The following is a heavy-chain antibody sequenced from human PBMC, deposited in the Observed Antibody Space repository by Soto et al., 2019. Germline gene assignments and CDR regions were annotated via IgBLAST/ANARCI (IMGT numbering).Heavy chain of an antibody. V-gene: IGHV3-74*03. CDR2: INNDGIDT. Sequence: EVKLVESGGGVVQPGGSLRLSCAASGFTFISYWMHWVRQGPGKGLVWVARINNDGIDTTYADSVKGRFTISRDNTKNMVYLEMNSLRADDTAVYYCARDGSMVRERWFDPWGQGTLVTVSP. CDR3: ARDGSMVRERWFDP. J-gene: IGHJ5*02. D-gene: IGHD3-10*01. CDR1: GFTFISYW.